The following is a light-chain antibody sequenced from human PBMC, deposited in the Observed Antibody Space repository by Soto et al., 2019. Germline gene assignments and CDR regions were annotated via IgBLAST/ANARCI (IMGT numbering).Light chain of an antibody. J-gene: IGKJ1*01. CDR1: QSISSY. Sequence: DIQMTQSPSSLSASVGDRVTITCRASQSISSYLNWYQQKPGKAPKLLIYAASSLQSGVPSRFSGSGSGTDFTLTISRLQPEDFATYYCQQSYSTSVTFGQGTKVDI. V-gene: IGKV1-39*01. CDR3: QQSYSTSVT. CDR2: AAS.